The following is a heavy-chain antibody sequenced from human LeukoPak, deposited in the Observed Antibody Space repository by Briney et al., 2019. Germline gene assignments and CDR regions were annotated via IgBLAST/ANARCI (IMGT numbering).Heavy chain of an antibody. CDR2: INHSGST. CDR3: ARGPTLWRYYDSSGYYFGIDY. Sequence: SETLSLTCAVYGGSFSGYYWSWIRQPPGKGLEWIGEINHSGSTNYNPSLKSRVTISVDTSKNQFSLKPSSVTAADTAVYYCARGPTLWRYYDSSGYYFGIDYWGQGTLVTVSS. J-gene: IGHJ4*02. D-gene: IGHD3-22*01. CDR1: GGSFSGYY. V-gene: IGHV4-34*01.